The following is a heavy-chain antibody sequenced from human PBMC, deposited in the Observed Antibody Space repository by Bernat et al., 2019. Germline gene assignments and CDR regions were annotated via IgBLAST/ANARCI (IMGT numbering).Heavy chain of an antibody. V-gene: IGHV1-2*04. Sequence: QVQLVQSGAEVKKPGASVKVSCKASGYTFTGYYMHWVRQAPGQGLEWMGWINPNSGGTNYAQKFQGWVTMARETSISTAYMGVGRLGSDETAVYYWAGVAFWNYADGDFDYWGQGTLVTGSS. D-gene: IGHD1-7*01. J-gene: IGHJ4*02. CDR2: INPNSGGT. CDR1: GYTFTGYY. CDR3: AGVAFWNYADGDFDY.